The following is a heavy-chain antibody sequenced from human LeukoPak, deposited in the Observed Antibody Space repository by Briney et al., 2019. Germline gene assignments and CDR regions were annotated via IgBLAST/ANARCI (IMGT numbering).Heavy chain of an antibody. CDR2: IIPILGIA. CDR3: ARDRGDTPNNYYYYYYMDV. CDR1: GGTFSSYA. Sequence: GASVKVSCRASGGTFSSYAISWVRQAPGQGLEWMGRIIPILGIANYAQKFQGRVTITADKSTSTAYMELSSLRSEDTAVYYCARDRGDTPNNYYYYYYMDVWGKGTTVTVSS. J-gene: IGHJ6*03. D-gene: IGHD5-18*01. V-gene: IGHV1-69*04.